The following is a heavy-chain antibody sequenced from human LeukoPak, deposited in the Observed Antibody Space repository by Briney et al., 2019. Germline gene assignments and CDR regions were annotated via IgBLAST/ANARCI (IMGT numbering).Heavy chain of an antibody. CDR2: ISGSGGNT. CDR1: GFTFSSYA. Sequence: GGSLRLSCAASGFTFSSYAMSWVRQAPGKGLEWVSAISGSGGNTYYADSVKGRFTISRDISKNTLYLQISSLRADDTAVYYCAKDGFDYWGQGTLVTVSS. J-gene: IGHJ4*02. V-gene: IGHV3-23*01. CDR3: AKDGFDY.